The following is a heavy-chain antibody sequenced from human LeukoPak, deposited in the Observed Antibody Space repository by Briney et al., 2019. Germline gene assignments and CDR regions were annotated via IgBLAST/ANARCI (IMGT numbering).Heavy chain of an antibody. CDR2: INPSGGST. D-gene: IGHD5-12*01. V-gene: IGHV1-46*01. CDR3: AREDGSVAALDY. Sequence: ASVKVSCKASGHTFTSYYMHWVRQAPGQGLEWMGIINPSGGSTSYAQKFQGRVTMTRDTSTSTVYMELSSLRSEDTAVYYCAREDGSVAALDYWGQGTLVTVSS. J-gene: IGHJ4*02. CDR1: GHTFTSYY.